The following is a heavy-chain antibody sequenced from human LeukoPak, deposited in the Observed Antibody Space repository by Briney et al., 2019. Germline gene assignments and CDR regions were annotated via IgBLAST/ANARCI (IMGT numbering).Heavy chain of an antibody. Sequence: ASVKVSCKASGYTFTGYYMHWVRQAPGQGLEWMGWINPNSGGTNYAQKFQGWVTMTRDTSISTAYMELSRLRSDDTAVYYCARAAGPNILTGDAFDIWGQGTMVTVSS. D-gene: IGHD3-9*01. CDR2: INPNSGGT. J-gene: IGHJ3*02. V-gene: IGHV1-2*04. CDR1: GYTFTGYY. CDR3: ARAAGPNILTGDAFDI.